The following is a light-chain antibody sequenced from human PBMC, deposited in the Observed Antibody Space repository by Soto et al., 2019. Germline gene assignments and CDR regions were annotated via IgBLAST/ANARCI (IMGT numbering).Light chain of an antibody. J-gene: IGLJ1*01. CDR1: SSDVGGYKY. CDR2: DVS. Sequence: QSALTQPASVSGSPGQSITISCTGTSSDVGGYKYVSWYQQHPGKAPKLMIYDVSNRPSGVSNRFSGSKSGNTASLTISVLQAEDEADYYCSSYTSSSTPLYVFGTGTKVTVL. CDR3: SSYTSSSTPLYV. V-gene: IGLV2-14*01.